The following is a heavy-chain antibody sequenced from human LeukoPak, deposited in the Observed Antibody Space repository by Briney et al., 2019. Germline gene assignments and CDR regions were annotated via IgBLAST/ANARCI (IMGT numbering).Heavy chain of an antibody. CDR1: GITLSNYG. J-gene: IGHJ4*02. V-gene: IGHV3-23*01. D-gene: IGHD3-22*01. CDR3: AKRGVVIRVILVGFHKEAYYFDS. CDR2: ISDSGGTT. Sequence: SGGSLRLSCAVSGITLSNYGMSWVRQAPGKGLEWVAGISDSGGTTSYADSVKGRFTVSRDNPKNTLYLQMNSLRAEDTAVYFCAKRGVVIRVILVGFHKEAYYFDSWGQGALVTVSS.